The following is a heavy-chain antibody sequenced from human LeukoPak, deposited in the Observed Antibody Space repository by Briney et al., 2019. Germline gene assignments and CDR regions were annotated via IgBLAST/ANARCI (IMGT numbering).Heavy chain of an antibody. V-gene: IGHV4-59*01. CDR3: ATYSDITGSFDY. Sequence: VKPSETLSLTCTVSGCSISSYYWSWIRQPPGKGLEWIGYNFHSVTTNYNPSLQSRVFISVDTSKNQFSLDLTSVTAADTAVYYCATYSDITGSFDYWGQGTLVTVSS. CDR1: GCSISSYY. D-gene: IGHD3-22*01. CDR2: NFHSVTT. J-gene: IGHJ4*02.